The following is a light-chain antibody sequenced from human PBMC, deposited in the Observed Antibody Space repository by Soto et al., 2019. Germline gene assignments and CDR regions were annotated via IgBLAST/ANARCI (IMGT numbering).Light chain of an antibody. Sequence: QSVLTQPPSASGSRGQSVTISCTGTSVDINYVSWFQQHPGKAPKLIICEVTKRPSGVPDRFSGSKSGNTASLTVSGLQDDRGAGYYRSSYAGRDIWVFGRRTQLTVL. CDR1: SVDINY. V-gene: IGLV2-8*01. J-gene: IGLJ3*02. CDR3: SSYAGRDIWV. CDR2: EVT.